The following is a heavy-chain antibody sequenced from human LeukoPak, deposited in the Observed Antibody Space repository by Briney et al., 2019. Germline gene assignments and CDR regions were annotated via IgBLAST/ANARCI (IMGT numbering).Heavy chain of an antibody. D-gene: IGHD3-22*01. CDR1: GYTLTELS. Sequence: ASVKVSCKVSGYTLTELSMHWVRQAPGKGLEWMGGFDPEDGETIYAQKFQGRVTMTEDTSTDTAYMELSSLRSEDTAVYYCATPGVTYYYDSSGYYPFGYWGQGTLVTASS. CDR3: ATPGVTYYYDSSGYYPFGY. V-gene: IGHV1-24*01. J-gene: IGHJ4*02. CDR2: FDPEDGET.